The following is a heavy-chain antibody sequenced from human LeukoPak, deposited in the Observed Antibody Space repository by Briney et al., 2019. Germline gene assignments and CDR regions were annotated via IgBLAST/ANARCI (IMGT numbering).Heavy chain of an antibody. D-gene: IGHD3-22*01. CDR2: IYYSGST. CDR1: GGSISSSSYY. V-gene: IGHV4-39*01. CDR3: ASVERITMIVVVITGAFDI. Sequence: PSETLSLTCTVSGGSISSSSYYWGWIRQPPGKGPEWIGSIYYSGSTYYNPSLKSRVTISVDTSKNQFSLKLSSVTAADTAVYYCASVERITMIVVVITGAFDIWGQGTMVTVSS. J-gene: IGHJ3*02.